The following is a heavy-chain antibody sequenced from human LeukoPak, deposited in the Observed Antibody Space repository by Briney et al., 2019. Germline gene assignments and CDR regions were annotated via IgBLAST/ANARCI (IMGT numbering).Heavy chain of an antibody. D-gene: IGHD1-26*01. Sequence: GESLTLSCAASGLTLNYYSMDWVRQAPGKGLEWVASITTSSSYIYYADSVRGRFTISRDNAKNSLYLQMSSLRAEDTAVYYCARDGEVGATKWGHFDFWGQGTRVTVSS. CDR2: ITTSSSYI. CDR3: ARDGEVGATKWGHFDF. V-gene: IGHV3-21*01. J-gene: IGHJ4*02. CDR1: GLTLNYYS.